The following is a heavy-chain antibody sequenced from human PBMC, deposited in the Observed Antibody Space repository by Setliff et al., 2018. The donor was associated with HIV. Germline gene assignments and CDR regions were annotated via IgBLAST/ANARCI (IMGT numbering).Heavy chain of an antibody. CDR1: GGSISIISYY. D-gene: IGHD2-2*01. CDR2: IYYSGST. CDR3: ARVDCSGTSFYRDSYYYMDV. V-gene: IGHV4-39*01. Sequence: SETLSLTCTVSGGSISIISYYWGWIRQPPGKGLEYIGSIYYSGSTYYNPSLKSRVTISVDTSKNQFSLNLSSVTAADTAVYYCARVDCSGTSFYRDSYYYMDVWGKGTTVTVSS. J-gene: IGHJ6*03.